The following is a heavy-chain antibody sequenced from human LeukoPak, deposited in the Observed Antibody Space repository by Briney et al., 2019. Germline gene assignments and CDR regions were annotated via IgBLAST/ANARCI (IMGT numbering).Heavy chain of an antibody. CDR2: ISGTGYNT. CDR3: AKHVSGSLFYFDY. CDR1: GLTFRNCA. V-gene: IGHV3-23*01. D-gene: IGHD3-10*01. J-gene: IGHJ4*02. Sequence: GGSLRLSCAASGLTFRNCAMSWVRQAPGKGLEWVSGISGTGYNTYYADSVKGRFTISRDNSKNTLYLQMNSLGAEDTAVYYCAKHVSGSLFYFDYWGQRTLVTVSS.